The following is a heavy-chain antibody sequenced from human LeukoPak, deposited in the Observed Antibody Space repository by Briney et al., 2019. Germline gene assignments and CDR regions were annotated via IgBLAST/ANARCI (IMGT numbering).Heavy chain of an antibody. J-gene: IGHJ4*02. Sequence: SETLSLTCTVSGGSISSSSYYWGWIRQPPGKGLEWIGSIYYSGSTYYNPSLKSRVIISIDKSKNQFSLQLNSVTPEDTAVYYCAREDNWNGPVHYWGQGTLVTVSS. V-gene: IGHV4-39*07. CDR3: AREDNWNGPVHY. CDR1: GGSISSSSYY. D-gene: IGHD1-1*01. CDR2: IYYSGST.